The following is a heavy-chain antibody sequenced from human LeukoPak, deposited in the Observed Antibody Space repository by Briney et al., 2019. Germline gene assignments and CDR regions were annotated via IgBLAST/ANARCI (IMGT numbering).Heavy chain of an antibody. CDR1: EFTFSTYA. Sequence: TGGSLRLSCAASEFTFSTYAMSWVRQAPGKGLEWVSAISGSGDSTYYADSVKGRFTISRDNSRNTLYLQMNSLRGEDTAVNYCAKGPHAGYSSAWYQDYWGQGTLVTVSS. D-gene: IGHD6-19*01. CDR3: AKGPHAGYSSAWYQDY. CDR2: ISGSGDST. J-gene: IGHJ4*02. V-gene: IGHV3-23*01.